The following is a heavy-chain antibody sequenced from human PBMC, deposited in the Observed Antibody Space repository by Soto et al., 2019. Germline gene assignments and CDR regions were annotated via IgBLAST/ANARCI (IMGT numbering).Heavy chain of an antibody. V-gene: IGHV4-39*01. J-gene: IGHJ4*02. D-gene: IGHD3-10*01. CDR1: GGSISSSSYY. CDR2: IYYSGSA. Sequence: PSETLSLTCTVSGGSISSSSYYWGWIRQPPGKGLEWIGSIYYSGSAYYNPSLKSRVTISVDTSKNQFSLKLSSVTAADTAVYYCAIHGGSGSYLLPSYFDYWGQGTLVTVSS. CDR3: AIHGGSGSYLLPSYFDY.